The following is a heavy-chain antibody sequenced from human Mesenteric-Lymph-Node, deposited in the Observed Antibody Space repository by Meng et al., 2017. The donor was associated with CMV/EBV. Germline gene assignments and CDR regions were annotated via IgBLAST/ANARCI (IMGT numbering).Heavy chain of an antibody. Sequence: GGSLRLSCGASEFSFDDYGMNWVRQVPGKALEWVAGIDRNGSTYYGDSVRGRFTVSRDNSKNSLYLQMNTLRTEDTALYYCARAGSADSSSYYDYGMDVWGRGTTVTVSS. V-gene: IGHV3-43*02. CDR1: EFSFDDYG. CDR3: ARAGSADSSSYYDYGMDV. CDR2: IDRNGST. D-gene: IGHD6-13*01. J-gene: IGHJ6*02.